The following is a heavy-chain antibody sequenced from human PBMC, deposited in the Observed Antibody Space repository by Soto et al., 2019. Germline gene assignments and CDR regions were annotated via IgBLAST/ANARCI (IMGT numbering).Heavy chain of an antibody. Sequence: PSETLSLTCTVSGGSISSYYWSWIRQPPGKGLEWIGYIYYSGSTNYNPSLKSRVTISVDTSKNQFSLKLSSVTAADTAVYYCARETMGYTDQRYYYYGMDVWAQGTTVPVSS. CDR2: IYYSGST. V-gene: IGHV4-59*01. CDR3: ARETMGYTDQRYYYYGMDV. CDR1: GGSISSYY. J-gene: IGHJ6*02. D-gene: IGHD3-16*02.